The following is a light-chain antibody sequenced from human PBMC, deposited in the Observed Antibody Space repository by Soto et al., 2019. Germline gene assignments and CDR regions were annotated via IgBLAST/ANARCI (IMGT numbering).Light chain of an antibody. CDR2: GAS. CDR3: QQYNNWRGIT. CDR1: QSVSSN. Sequence: EIVMTQSPATLSVSPGERATLSCRASQSVSSNLAWYQQKPGQAPRLLIYGASTRATGIPARFSGSGSGTEFTLTISSLQSEDFAVYYCQQYNNWRGITFGPGTKV. J-gene: IGKJ3*01. V-gene: IGKV3-15*01.